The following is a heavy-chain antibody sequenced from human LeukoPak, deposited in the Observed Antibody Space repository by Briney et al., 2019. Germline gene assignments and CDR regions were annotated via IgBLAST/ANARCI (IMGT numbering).Heavy chain of an antibody. CDR2: IIPIFGTA. CDR3: TRDAVVGTGIAFDV. J-gene: IGHJ3*01. D-gene: IGHD4-23*01. Sequence: SVKVSCKASGGTFSSYAISWVRQAPGQGLEWMGGIIPIFGTANYAQKFQGRVTITADESTSTAYMELSSLRSEDTAVYYCTRDAVVGTGIAFDVWGQGTMVTVSS. CDR1: GGTFSSYA. V-gene: IGHV1-69*13.